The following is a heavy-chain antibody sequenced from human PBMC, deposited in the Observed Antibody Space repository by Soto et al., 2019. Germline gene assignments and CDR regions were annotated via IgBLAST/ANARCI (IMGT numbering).Heavy chain of an antibody. Sequence: PGGSLRLSCAASGFTFSSYAMSWVRQAPGKGLEWVSAISGSGGSTYYADSVKGRFTISRDNSKNTLYLQMNSLRAEDTAVYYCAKTRGYSYERPNFFDYWGQGSLVIVSS. CDR2: ISGSGGST. J-gene: IGHJ4*02. CDR1: GFTFSSYA. CDR3: AKTRGYSYERPNFFDY. V-gene: IGHV3-23*01. D-gene: IGHD5-18*01.